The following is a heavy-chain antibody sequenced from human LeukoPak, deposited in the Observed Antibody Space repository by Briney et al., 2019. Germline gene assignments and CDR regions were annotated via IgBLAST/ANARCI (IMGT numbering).Heavy chain of an antibody. J-gene: IGHJ4*02. CDR2: INPNSGGT. CDR1: GYTFTGYY. CDR3: ARATNGITGTEFDY. V-gene: IGHV1-2*02. D-gene: IGHD1-20*01. Sequence: ASVEVSCKASGYTFTGYYMHWVRQAPGQGLEWMGWINPNSGGTNYAQKFQGRVTITADESTSTAYMELSSLRSVDTAVYYCARATNGITGTEFDYWGQGTLVTVSS.